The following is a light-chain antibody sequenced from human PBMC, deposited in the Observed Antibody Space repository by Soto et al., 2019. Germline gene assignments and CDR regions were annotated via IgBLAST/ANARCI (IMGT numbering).Light chain of an antibody. J-gene: IGKJ3*01. V-gene: IGKV3-11*01. CDR2: HAS. Sequence: EIVLTQSPATLSLSPGERATLSCRASQSVSSFLGWYQQKPGQAPRLLIYHASNRAPGIPARFSGSGSGTDFTLTISSLEPEDSAVYYCQQRSNRPLTFGPGTKVHIK. CDR3: QQRSNRPLT. CDR1: QSVSSF.